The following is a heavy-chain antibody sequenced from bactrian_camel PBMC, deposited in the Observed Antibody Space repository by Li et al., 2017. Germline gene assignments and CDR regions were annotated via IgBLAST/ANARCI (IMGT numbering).Heavy chain of an antibody. CDR2: IRTDGLS. V-gene: IGHV3S9*01. CDR1: GSTYENIC. CDR3: VRGRGDWVLDNY. Sequence: HVQLVESGGGSVQAGGSLRLSCAASGSTYENICLGWWRQTPGKGLEWVSTIRTDGLSYYGDSVKGRFTISRDNAKNTVYLQLTSLKYEDTAVYYCVRGRGDWVLDNYWGQGTQVTVS. D-gene: IGHD5*01. J-gene: IGHJ4*01.